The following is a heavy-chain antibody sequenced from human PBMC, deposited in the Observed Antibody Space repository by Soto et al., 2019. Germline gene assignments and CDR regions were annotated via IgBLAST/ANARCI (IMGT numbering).Heavy chain of an antibody. CDR1: GFTLSSYW. D-gene: IGHD2-21*01. J-gene: IGHJ6*02. CDR3: ARASVAYSYYGLGV. Sequence: EVQLVESGGGLVQPGGSLRLSCAASGFTLSSYWMSWVRQAPGKGLDWVANVKQDGSDKYYADSVKGRFTISRDNAKTSLYLQMNSLRADDTAVYYCARASVAYSYYGLGVWGQWTTVTVSS. V-gene: IGHV3-7*01. CDR2: VKQDGSDK.